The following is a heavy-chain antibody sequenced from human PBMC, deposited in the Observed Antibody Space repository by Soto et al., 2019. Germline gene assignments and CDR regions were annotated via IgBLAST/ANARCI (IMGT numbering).Heavy chain of an antibody. V-gene: IGHV3-23*01. CDR2: IDGGGGDI. J-gene: IGHJ4*02. CDR3: ARRNPNFPFDL. D-gene: IGHD7-27*01. Sequence: QLLESGGGLVQPGGSLRLSCAASGFTFTSHGMNWVRQAPGKGLEWVSYIDGGGGDIKHADSVKGRFTIFRDNSKNTVYLQMNSLRVEDTAIYFCARRNPNFPFDLWGQGTLVAVS. CDR1: GFTFTSHG.